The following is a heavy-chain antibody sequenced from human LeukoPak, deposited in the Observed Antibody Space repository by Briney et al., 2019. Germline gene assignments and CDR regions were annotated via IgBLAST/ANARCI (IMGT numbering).Heavy chain of an antibody. V-gene: IGHV3-7*01. Sequence: PGGSLRLSCAASGFTFTTYGMHWVRQAPGKGLEWVANIKQDGSDKYYVDSVKGRFTISRDNAKNSLYLQMNSLRAEDTAVYYCARWGVHCSSTSCTDGPLMWGQGTLVPVSS. J-gene: IGHJ4*02. CDR1: GFTFTTYG. CDR2: IKQDGSDK. D-gene: IGHD2-2*01. CDR3: ARWGVHCSSTSCTDGPLM.